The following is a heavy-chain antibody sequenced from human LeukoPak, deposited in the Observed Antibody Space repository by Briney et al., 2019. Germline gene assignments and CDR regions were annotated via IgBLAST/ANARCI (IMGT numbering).Heavy chain of an antibody. J-gene: IGHJ4*02. V-gene: IGHV4-59*08. CDR1: GGSISGYY. Sequence: PSETLSLTCTVSGGSISGYYWSWIRQPPGKGLEWIGYIYYSGSTNYNPSLKSRVTISVDTSKNQFPLRLSSVTAADTAVYYCARLLGSPRIRFDYWGQGTLVTVSS. D-gene: IGHD1-14*01. CDR3: ARLLGSPRIRFDY. CDR2: IYYSGST.